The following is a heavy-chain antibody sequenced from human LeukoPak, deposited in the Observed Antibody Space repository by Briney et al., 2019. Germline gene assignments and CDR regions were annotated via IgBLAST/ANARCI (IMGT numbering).Heavy chain of an antibody. Sequence: PGGSLRLSCAASEFTFSAFWMSWVRQAPGKGLEWVANINQDGSAKYYVDSVKSRFTVSRDNAENSLYLQTNSLRAEDTAIYYSARLWGDATIFDLWGQGTPVTVSS. J-gene: IGHJ4*02. D-gene: IGHD5-12*01. CDR2: INQDGSAK. CDR1: EFTFSAFW. V-gene: IGHV3-7*01. CDR3: ARLWGDATIFDL.